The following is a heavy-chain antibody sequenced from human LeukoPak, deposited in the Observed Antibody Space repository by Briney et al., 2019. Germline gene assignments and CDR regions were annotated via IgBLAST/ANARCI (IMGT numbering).Heavy chain of an antibody. CDR1: GFTFSGCW. CDR3: ASLFLCYGCSSSSDSFDI. Sequence: GGSLRLSCVASGFTFSGCWMHWVRQAPGKGLVWVSRINGDGSGTTYADSVKGRFTISRDNAKNTLFLQMNSLRAEDTAVYYCASLFLCYGCSSSSDSFDIWGQGTMVTVSS. V-gene: IGHV3-74*01. D-gene: IGHD6-6*01. J-gene: IGHJ3*02. CDR2: INGDGSGT.